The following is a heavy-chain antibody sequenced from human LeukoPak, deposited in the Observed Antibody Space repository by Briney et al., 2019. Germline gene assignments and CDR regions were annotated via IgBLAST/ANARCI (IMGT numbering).Heavy chain of an antibody. V-gene: IGHV3-23*01. Sequence: GGSLRLSCAASGFTFSSYAMSWVRQAPGKGLEWVSAISGSGGSTYYADSVKGRFTISRDNSKNTLYLQMNSLRAEDTAVYYCAKYPYYDIVTGYYNPHVGYFDYWGQGTLVTVSS. CDR3: AKYPYYDIVTGYYNPHVGYFDY. J-gene: IGHJ4*02. D-gene: IGHD3-9*01. CDR1: GFTFSSYA. CDR2: ISGSGGST.